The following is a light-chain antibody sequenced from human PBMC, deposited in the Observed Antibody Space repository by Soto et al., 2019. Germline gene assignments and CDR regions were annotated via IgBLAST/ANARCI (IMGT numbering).Light chain of an antibody. CDR1: QSISSW. V-gene: IGKV1-5*01. CDR2: DAS. J-gene: IGKJ3*01. Sequence: DIQMTQSPSTLSASVGDRVTITCRASQSISSWLAWYQQKPGKAPKLLIYDASSLESGVPSRFSGSGSGTEFPLTISSLQPDAFATYYCQQYNSYLFTFGPGTKVDIK. CDR3: QQYNSYLFT.